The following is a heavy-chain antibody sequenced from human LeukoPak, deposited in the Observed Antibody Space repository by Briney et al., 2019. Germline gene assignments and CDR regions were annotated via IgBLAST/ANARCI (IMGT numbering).Heavy chain of an antibody. CDR3: ARSQMTRVTENYFDY. Sequence: PGGSLRLSCAASGFIVRSNYMSWVRQAPGKGLEWVSVIYSGGSTYHADSVRGRFTISRDNSKNTLYPQMNSLRAEDTALYYCARSQMTRVTENYFDYWGQGTLVTVSS. V-gene: IGHV3-66*01. D-gene: IGHD4-17*01. CDR1: GFIVRSNY. J-gene: IGHJ4*02. CDR2: IYSGGST.